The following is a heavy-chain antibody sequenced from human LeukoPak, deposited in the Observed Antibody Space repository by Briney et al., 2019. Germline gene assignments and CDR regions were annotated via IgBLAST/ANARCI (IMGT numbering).Heavy chain of an antibody. D-gene: IGHD6-19*01. CDR2: ISSSSSYI. CDR1: GFTFSSYS. Sequence: PGGSLRLSCAASGFTFSSYSMNWVRQAPGKGLEWVSSISSSSSYIYYADSVKGRFTISRDNAKNSLYLQMNSLRAEDTAVYYCARDVIAVAGRDYWGQGTLVTVSS. V-gene: IGHV3-21*01. J-gene: IGHJ4*02. CDR3: ARDVIAVAGRDY.